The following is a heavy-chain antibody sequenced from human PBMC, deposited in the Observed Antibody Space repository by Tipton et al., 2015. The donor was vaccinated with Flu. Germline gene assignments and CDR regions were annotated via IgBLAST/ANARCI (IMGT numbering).Heavy chain of an antibody. CDR1: GYSISSGYY. J-gene: IGHJ4*02. CDR3: AGQRLILDDSSGYYDY. D-gene: IGHD3-22*01. V-gene: IGHV4-38-2*01. Sequence: TLSLTCAVSGYSISSGYYWGWIRQPPGKGLEWIGSIYHSGSTYYNPSLNSRVTISVDTSKNQFSLKLSSVTAADTAVYYCAGQRLILDDSSGYYDYWGQGTLVTVSS. CDR2: IYHSGST.